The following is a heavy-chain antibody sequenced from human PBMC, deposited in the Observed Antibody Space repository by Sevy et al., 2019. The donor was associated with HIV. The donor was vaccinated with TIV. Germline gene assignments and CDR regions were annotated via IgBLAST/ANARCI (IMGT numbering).Heavy chain of an antibody. D-gene: IGHD1-26*01. CDR2: INHSGST. J-gene: IGHJ4*02. CDR1: GGSFSGYY. Sequence: SETLSLTCAVYGGSFSGYYWSWIRQSPGKGLEWIGEINHSGSTNYNPSLRSRATLSVDTSKNQFSLNVTSVTAADTAFYFCARASWVGGNTRIDYWGRGTPVTVSS. CDR3: ARASWVGGNTRIDY. V-gene: IGHV4-34*01.